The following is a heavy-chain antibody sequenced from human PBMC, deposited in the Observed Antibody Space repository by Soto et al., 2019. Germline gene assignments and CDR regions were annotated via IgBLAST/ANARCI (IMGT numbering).Heavy chain of an antibody. CDR2: IGPDGSNI. V-gene: IGHV3-74*01. J-gene: IGHJ4*02. CDR1: GFSFTEST. Sequence: GGSLRLSCAASGFSFTESTMNWVRQAPGKGLVGVSHIGPDGSNIWEADSVQGRFTISRDNARNRLYLQMNSLRDEDTAIYYCVRDNNWSFDYWGQGILVTVSS. CDR3: VRDNNWSFDY. D-gene: IGHD1-1*01.